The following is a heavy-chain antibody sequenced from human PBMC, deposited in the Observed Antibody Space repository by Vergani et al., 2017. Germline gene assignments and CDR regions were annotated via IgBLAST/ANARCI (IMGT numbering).Heavy chain of an antibody. Sequence: EVQLVETGGGLIQPGGSLRLSCAASGFTVSSNYMSWVRQAPGKGLEWVSVIYSGGSTDYADSLKGRFTISRDNSKNTLYLQMNSLRVEDTGVYYCWRGSDNYNWGQGTLVTVSS. CDR1: GFTVSSNY. V-gene: IGHV3-53*02. CDR3: WRGSDNYN. CDR2: IYSGGST. D-gene: IGHD5-24*01. J-gene: IGHJ4*02.